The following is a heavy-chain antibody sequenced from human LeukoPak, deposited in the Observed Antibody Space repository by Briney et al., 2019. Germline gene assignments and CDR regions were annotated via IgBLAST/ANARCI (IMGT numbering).Heavy chain of an antibody. CDR2: IYPGDSDT. J-gene: IGHJ3*02. V-gene: IGHV5-51*01. CDR3: ARPDTHDSGAFDI. Sequence: GESLKISCKGSGYSITSYWIGWVRQMPGKGLEWMGIIYPGDSDTRYSPSFQGQVTISADKSISTAYLQWSSLKASDTAMYYCARPDTHDSGAFDIWGQGTMVTFSS. D-gene: IGHD2-21*02. CDR1: GYSITSYW.